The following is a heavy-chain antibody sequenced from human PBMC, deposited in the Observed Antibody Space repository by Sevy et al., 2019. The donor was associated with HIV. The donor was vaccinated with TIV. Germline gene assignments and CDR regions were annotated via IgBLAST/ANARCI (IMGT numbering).Heavy chain of an antibody. Sequence: GGSLRLSCAVSGIIFTTTGMHWVRQAPGKGLEWVAVISYDGRNKFSGDSVKGRFTISRDNSKNILYLQMNSLRVEDTAVYYCAKDFTGYNGMDVWGQGTMVTVSS. J-gene: IGHJ6*02. CDR1: GIIFTTTG. D-gene: IGHD3-9*01. V-gene: IGHV3-30*18. CDR2: ISYDGRNK. CDR3: AKDFTGYNGMDV.